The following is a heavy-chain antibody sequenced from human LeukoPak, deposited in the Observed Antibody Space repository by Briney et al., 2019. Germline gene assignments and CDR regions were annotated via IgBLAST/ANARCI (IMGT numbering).Heavy chain of an antibody. D-gene: IGHD3-10*01. CDR2: MSGSGDTT. CDR1: GFDFNDFA. J-gene: IGHJ6*02. V-gene: IGHV3-20*04. CDR3: ARRKGLWFGELSGDYGMDV. Sequence: PGGSLRLSCAASGFDFNDFAMTWVRQAPGKGLEWVSSMSGSGDTTEYAASVKGRFTISRDNAKNSLYLQMNSLRAEDTAVYYCARRKGLWFGELSGDYGMDVWGQGTTVTVSS.